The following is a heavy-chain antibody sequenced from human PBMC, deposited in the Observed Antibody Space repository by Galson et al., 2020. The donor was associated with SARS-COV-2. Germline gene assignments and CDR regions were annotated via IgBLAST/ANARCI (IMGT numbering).Heavy chain of an antibody. CDR3: ARVRRDCSSTSCYTYYYYYYRDV. D-gene: IGHD2-2*02. J-gene: IGHJ6*03. V-gene: IGHV4-59*01. CDR1: GGSISSYY. CDR2: IYYSGST. Sequence: SETLSLTCTVSGGSISSYYWSWIRQPPGKGLEWIGYIYYSGSTNYNPSLKSRVTISVDTSKNQFSLKLSSVTAADTAVYYCARVRRDCSSTSCYTYYYYYYRDVWGKGTTVTVSS.